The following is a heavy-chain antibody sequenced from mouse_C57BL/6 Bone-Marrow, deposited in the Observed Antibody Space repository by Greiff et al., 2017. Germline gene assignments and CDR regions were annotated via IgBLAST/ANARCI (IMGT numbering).Heavy chain of an antibody. D-gene: IGHD2-2*01. V-gene: IGHV14-1*01. CDR2: IDPEDGDN. CDR3: TRGWGYDGWFAY. J-gene: IGHJ3*01. CDR1: GFNIKDYY. Sequence: VQLQQSGAELVRPGASVKLSCTASGFNIKDYYMPWVKQRPEQGLEWIGRIDPEDGDNEYAPTFQGQATMTAETSTNHAHQPLSRLTCEDTAVYYCTRGWGYDGWFAYWGQGTLVTVSA.